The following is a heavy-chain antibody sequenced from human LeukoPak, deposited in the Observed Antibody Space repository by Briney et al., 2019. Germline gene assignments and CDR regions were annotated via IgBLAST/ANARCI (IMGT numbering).Heavy chain of an antibody. D-gene: IGHD2-2*03. CDR2: INHSGST. J-gene: IGHJ5*02. CDR1: GGSFSGYY. CDR3: ARDGFEGWFDP. V-gene: IGHV4-34*01. Sequence: SSETLSLTCAVYGGSFSGYYWSWIRQPPGKGLEWIGEINHSGSTNYNPSLKSRVTISVDTSKNQFSLKLSSVTAADTAVYYCARDGFEGWFDPWGQGTLVTVSS.